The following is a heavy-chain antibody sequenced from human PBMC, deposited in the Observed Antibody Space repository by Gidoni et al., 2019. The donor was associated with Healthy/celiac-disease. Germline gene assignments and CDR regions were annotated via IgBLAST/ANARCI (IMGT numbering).Heavy chain of an antibody. CDR1: GYY. CDR2: IYYSGST. V-gene: IGHV4-31*01. Sequence: GYYWSWIRQHPGKGLEWIGYIYYSGSTYYNPSLKSLVTISVDTSKNQFSLKLSSVTAADTAVYYCASSMGAPSYFDYWGQGTLVTVSS. J-gene: IGHJ4*02. CDR3: ASSMGAPSYFDY. D-gene: IGHD3-16*01.